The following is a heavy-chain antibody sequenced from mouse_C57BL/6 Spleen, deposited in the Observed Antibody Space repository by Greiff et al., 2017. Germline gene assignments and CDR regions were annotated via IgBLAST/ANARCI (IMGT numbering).Heavy chain of an antibody. CDR1: GFTFSDYY. D-gene: IGHD1-1*01. Sequence: EVMLVESEGGLVQPGSSMKLSCTASGFTFSDYYMAWVRQVPEKGLEWVANINYDGSSTYYLDSLKSRFIISRDNAKNIIYLQISSLKSEDTATYYCARDGVVPHYYAMDYWGQGTSVTVSS. J-gene: IGHJ4*01. CDR2: INYDGSST. CDR3: ARDGVVPHYYAMDY. V-gene: IGHV5-16*01.